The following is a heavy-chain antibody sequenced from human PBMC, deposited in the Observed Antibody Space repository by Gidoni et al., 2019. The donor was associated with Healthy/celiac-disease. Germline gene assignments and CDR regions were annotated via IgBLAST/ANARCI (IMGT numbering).Heavy chain of an antibody. CDR3: ARDLRSVSSGWLPFDY. J-gene: IGHJ4*02. Sequence: EVQLVESGGGVVRPGGSLRLSCAASGFTFDDYGMSWVRQAPGQGLEWVSGINWNGGSTGYADSVKGRFTISRDNAKNSLYLQMNSLRAEDTALYYCARDLRSVSSGWLPFDYWGQGTLVTVSS. D-gene: IGHD6-19*01. V-gene: IGHV3-20*04. CDR1: GFTFDDYG. CDR2: INWNGGST.